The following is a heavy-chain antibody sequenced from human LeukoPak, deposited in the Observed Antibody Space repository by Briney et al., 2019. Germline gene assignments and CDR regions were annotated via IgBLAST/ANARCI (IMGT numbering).Heavy chain of an antibody. CDR2: IYPGDSDT. CDR3: ARQVVSSTTFYYYYYYMDV. CDR1: GYTFPGDW. J-gene: IGHJ6*03. V-gene: IGHV5-51*01. D-gene: IGHD6-13*01. Sequence: GETLKISCKASGYTFPGDWIGWVRQMPGKGLEWMGIIYPGDSDTKYNAPFQGQVTISADKSISTAYLQWSSLKASDTAMYYCARQVVSSTTFYYYYYYMDVWGKGTTVTVSS.